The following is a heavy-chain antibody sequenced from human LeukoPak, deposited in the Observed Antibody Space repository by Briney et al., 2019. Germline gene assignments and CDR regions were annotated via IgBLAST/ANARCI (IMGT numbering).Heavy chain of an antibody. CDR3: AKDRIAAAGTLPSPKATYDY. V-gene: IGHV3-30*18. D-gene: IGHD6-13*01. CDR1: GFTFSSYG. Sequence: GGSLRLSCAASGFTFSSYGMHWVRQAPGKGLEWVAVISYDGSNKYYADSVKGRFTISRNNSKNTLYLQMNSLRAEDTAVYYCAKDRIAAAGTLPSPKATYDYWGQGTLVTVSS. J-gene: IGHJ4*02. CDR2: ISYDGSNK.